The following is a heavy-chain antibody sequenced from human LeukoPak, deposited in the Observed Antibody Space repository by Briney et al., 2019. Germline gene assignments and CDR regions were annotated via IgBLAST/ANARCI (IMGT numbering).Heavy chain of an antibody. Sequence: SETLSLTCTVSGGSISSGGYYWSWIRRHPGKGLEWIGYIYYSGSTYYNPSLKSRVTISVDKSKNQFSLKLSSVTAADTAVYYCARVVGIAAAGHFDYWGQGTLVTVSS. CDR1: GGSISSGGYY. CDR3: ARVVGIAAAGHFDY. CDR2: IYYSGST. J-gene: IGHJ4*02. V-gene: IGHV4-31*03. D-gene: IGHD6-13*01.